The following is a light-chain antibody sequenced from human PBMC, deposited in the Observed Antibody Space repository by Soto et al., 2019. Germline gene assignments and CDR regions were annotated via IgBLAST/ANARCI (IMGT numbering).Light chain of an antibody. CDR3: QQHRNWPPLT. CDR1: QSVSSY. J-gene: IGKJ4*01. Sequence: EIVLTQSPATLSSSPGERATLSCRTSQSVSSYLAWYQQRPGQAPRLLIYAASNRATGIPARFSGSGSGTDFTLTISSLEPEDFAVYYCQQHRNWPPLTFGGGTKVEIK. CDR2: AAS. V-gene: IGKV3-11*01.